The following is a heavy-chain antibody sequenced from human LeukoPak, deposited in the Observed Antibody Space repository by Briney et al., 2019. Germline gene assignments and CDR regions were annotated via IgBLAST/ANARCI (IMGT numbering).Heavy chain of an antibody. Sequence: SETLSLICSASGGSISSYYWSWIRQPAGKGLEWIGRIYSSGSTDYNPSLKSRVTMSVDTSKNQFSLKLTSVTAGDTAVYYCARMNPPAWGQGNLVTVSS. D-gene: IGHD1-14*01. CDR2: IYSSGST. V-gene: IGHV4-4*07. CDR1: GGSISSYY. J-gene: IGHJ5*02. CDR3: ARMNPPA.